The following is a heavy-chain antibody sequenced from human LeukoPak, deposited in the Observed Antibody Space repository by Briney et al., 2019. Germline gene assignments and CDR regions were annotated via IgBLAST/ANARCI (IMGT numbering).Heavy chain of an antibody. CDR1: GGSISSYY. CDR2: IYYSGST. J-gene: IGHJ4*02. V-gene: IGHV4-59*01. CDR3: ASWIAAAGTGEYYFDY. Sequence: SETLSLTCTVSGGSISSYYWSWIRQPPGKGLEWIGYIYYSGSTNYNPSLKSRVTISVDTSKNQFSLKLSSVTAADTAVYYCASWIAAAGTGEYYFDYWGQGTLVTVSS. D-gene: IGHD6-13*01.